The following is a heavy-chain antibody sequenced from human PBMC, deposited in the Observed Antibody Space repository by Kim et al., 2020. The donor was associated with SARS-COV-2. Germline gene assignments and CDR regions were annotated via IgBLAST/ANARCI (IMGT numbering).Heavy chain of an antibody. CDR1: GYTFTSYG. CDR3: ARAPLNSIMITFGGALAAFDI. J-gene: IGHJ3*02. Sequence: ASVKVSCKASGYTFTSYGISWVRQAPGQGLEWMGWISAYNGNTNYAQKLQGRVTMTTDTSTSTAYMELRSLRSDDTAVYYCARAPLNSIMITFGGALAAFDIWGQGTMVTVSS. CDR2: ISAYNGNT. D-gene: IGHD3-16*01. V-gene: IGHV1-18*01.